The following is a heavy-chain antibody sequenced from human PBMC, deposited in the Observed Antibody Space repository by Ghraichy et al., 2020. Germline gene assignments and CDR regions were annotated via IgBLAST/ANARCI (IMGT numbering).Heavy chain of an antibody. V-gene: IGHV4-39*01. D-gene: IGHD5-18*01. CDR3: ARHPGYSYGYGLLPYYMDV. J-gene: IGHJ6*03. CDR2: IYYSGST. CDR1: GGSISSSSYY. Sequence: SQTLSLTCTVSGGSISSSSYYWGWIRQPPGKGLEWIGSIYYSGSTYYNPSLKSRVTISVDTSKNQFSLKLSSVTAADTAVYYCARHPGYSYGYGLLPYYMDVWGKGTTVTVSS.